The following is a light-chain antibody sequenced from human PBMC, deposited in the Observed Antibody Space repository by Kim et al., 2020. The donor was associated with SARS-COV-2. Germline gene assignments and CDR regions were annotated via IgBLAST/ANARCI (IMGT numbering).Light chain of an antibody. J-gene: IGLJ3*02. CDR2: SNN. V-gene: IGLV1-44*01. Sequence: GQRVTISCSGSSSNIGGNSVNWYQQVPGTAPKLLIYSNNQRPSGVPDRITGSKSGTSASLAISGLQSEDEADYYCAAWDDSLNGPVFGGGTQLTVL. CDR1: SSNIGGNS. CDR3: AAWDDSLNGPV.